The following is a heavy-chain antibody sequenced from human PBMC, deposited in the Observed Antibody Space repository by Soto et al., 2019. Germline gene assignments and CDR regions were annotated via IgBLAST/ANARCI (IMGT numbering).Heavy chain of an antibody. V-gene: IGHV1-69*13. CDR1: GGPLISYR. CDR3: ARDSGAKLSSS. CDR2: IVPIYRTA. Sequence: SVKVSCKASGGPLISYRFNWARQARGQGLEWLGGIVPIYRTADYAQKFQGRVTITADESTRTVYMELSSLKSQDTALYYCARDSGAKLSSSWGQGTLVTVSS. J-gene: IGHJ4*02. D-gene: IGHD6-13*01.